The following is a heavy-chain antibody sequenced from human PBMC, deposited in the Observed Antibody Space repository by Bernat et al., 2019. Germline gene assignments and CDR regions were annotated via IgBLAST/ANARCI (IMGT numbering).Heavy chain of an antibody. CDR1: GYTFTSYG. CDR3: ARYGYYYGSGSSRPFDY. V-gene: IGHV1-18*01. Sequence: QVQLVQSGAEVKKPGASVKVSCKASGYTFTSYGISWVRQAPGQGLEWMGWISAYNGNTNYAQKLRGRVTMTTDTSTSTAYMELRSLRSDDTAVYYCARYGYYYGSGSSRPFDYWGQGTLVTVSS. CDR2: ISAYNGNT. D-gene: IGHD3-10*01. J-gene: IGHJ4*02.